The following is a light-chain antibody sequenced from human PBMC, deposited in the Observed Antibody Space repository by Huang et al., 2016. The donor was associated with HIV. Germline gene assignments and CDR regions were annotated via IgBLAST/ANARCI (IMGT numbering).Light chain of an antibody. CDR2: ATS. Sequence: DIQMTQSPSSLSASVGDRVTITCRASQTINTLLNWYQQKPGKAPKPLIYATSSWQGGVPSRFSGSGSGTHFTLTITSLQLEDFATYFCQQSYSTPYTFGQGTKLEIK. CDR3: QQSYSTPYT. J-gene: IGKJ2*01. CDR1: QTINTL. V-gene: IGKV1-39*01.